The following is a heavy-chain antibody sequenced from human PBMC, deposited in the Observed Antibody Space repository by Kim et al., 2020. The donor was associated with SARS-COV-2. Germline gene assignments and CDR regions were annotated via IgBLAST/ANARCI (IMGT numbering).Heavy chain of an antibody. Sequence: GGSLRLSCAASGFTFDDYAMHWVRQAPGKGLEWVSGISWNSGSIAYADSVKGRFTISRDNAKNSLYLQMNSLRAEDSALYYCAKDMDDFWSGYCDYWCQGTLVTVSS. V-gene: IGHV3-9*01. CDR3: AKDMDDFWSGYCDY. J-gene: IGHJ4*02. D-gene: IGHD3-3*01. CDR1: GFTFDDYA. CDR2: ISWNSGSI.